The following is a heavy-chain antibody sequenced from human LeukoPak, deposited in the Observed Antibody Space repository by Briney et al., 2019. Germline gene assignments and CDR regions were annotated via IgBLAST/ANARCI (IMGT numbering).Heavy chain of an antibody. Sequence: SETLSLTCAVSGGSISSTNWWSWVRQPPGKGLEWIGYIYYSGSTNYNPSLKSRVTISVDTSKNQFSLKLSSVTAADTAVYYCARVSWSNYYYDDYWGQGTLVTVSS. J-gene: IGHJ4*02. CDR2: IYYSGST. D-gene: IGHD3-22*01. CDR1: GGSISSTNW. CDR3: ARVSWSNYYYDDY. V-gene: IGHV4-4*02.